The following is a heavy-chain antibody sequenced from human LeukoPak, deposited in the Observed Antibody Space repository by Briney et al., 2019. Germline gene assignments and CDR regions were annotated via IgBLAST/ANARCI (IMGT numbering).Heavy chain of an antibody. CDR3: ARDVRPTYYDFWSGARLDI. J-gene: IGHJ3*02. D-gene: IGHD3-3*01. CDR1: GYTFTSYG. Sequence: ASVKVSCKASGYTFTSYGISWVRQAPGQGLEWMGWISAYNGNTNYAQKLQGRVTMTTDTSTNTAYMELRSLRSDDTAVYYCARDVRPTYYDFWSGARLDIWGQGTMVTVSS. V-gene: IGHV1-18*01. CDR2: ISAYNGNT.